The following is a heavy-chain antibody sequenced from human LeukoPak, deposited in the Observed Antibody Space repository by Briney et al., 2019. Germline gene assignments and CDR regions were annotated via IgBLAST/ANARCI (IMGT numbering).Heavy chain of an antibody. V-gene: IGHV4-31*03. D-gene: IGHD3-10*01. Sequence: PSETLSLTCTVSGGSISSGGYYWSWIRQHPGKGLEWIGYIYYSGSTYYNPYLKSRVTISVDTSKNQFSLKLSSVTAADTAVYYCAREISTYGSGSYSSRLDYYYGMDVWGQGTTVTVSS. J-gene: IGHJ6*02. CDR1: GGSISSGGYY. CDR2: IYYSGST. CDR3: AREISTYGSGSYSSRLDYYYGMDV.